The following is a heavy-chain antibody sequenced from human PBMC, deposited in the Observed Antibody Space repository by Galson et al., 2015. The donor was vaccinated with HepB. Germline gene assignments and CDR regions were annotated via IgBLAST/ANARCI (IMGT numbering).Heavy chain of an antibody. D-gene: IGHD3-10*01. Sequence: SLRLSCAAYGLTFSDAWMNWVRQAPGKGLEWIGHIKSKSGGEATHYVEPVKGRFTISRDESKDTSYLQMNSLKTEDTAIYYCTTGRVFDDNLNYGLFDYWGQGTLVTVSS. J-gene: IGHJ4*02. CDR1: GLTFSDAW. CDR3: TTGRVFDDNLNYGLFDY. V-gene: IGHV3-15*01. CDR2: IKSKSGGEAT.